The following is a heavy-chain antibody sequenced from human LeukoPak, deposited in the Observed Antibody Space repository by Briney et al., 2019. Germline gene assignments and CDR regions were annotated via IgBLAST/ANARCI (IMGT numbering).Heavy chain of an antibody. Sequence: GGSLRLSCAASGFTFSNYDMHWVRQAPGKGLEWVAAISNDGRKKSHADSVKGRFTISRDNSKDTLHVQMNSLRAEDTAVYYCAKGHSSSWYYFGYWGQGTLVTVSS. V-gene: IGHV3-30*18. CDR1: GFTFSNYD. J-gene: IGHJ4*02. CDR2: ISNDGRKK. D-gene: IGHD6-13*01. CDR3: AKGHSSSWYYFGY.